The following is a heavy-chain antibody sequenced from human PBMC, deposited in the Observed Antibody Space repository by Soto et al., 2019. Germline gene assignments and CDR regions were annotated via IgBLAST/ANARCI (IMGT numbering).Heavy chain of an antibody. V-gene: IGHV3-64*01. CDR3: ARDQGSGWSASDY. J-gene: IGHJ4*02. CDR1: GFAFSNYA. D-gene: IGHD6-19*01. Sequence: EVQLVESGGGLVQPGGSLRLSCAASGFAFSNYAMHWVRQAPGQGLEYVSGISSNGGRVYYGNSVRGRFTISRDNAKNTLHLQMGSLTVEDMAVYYCARDQGSGWSASDYWGQGTLVTVSS. CDR2: ISSNGGRV.